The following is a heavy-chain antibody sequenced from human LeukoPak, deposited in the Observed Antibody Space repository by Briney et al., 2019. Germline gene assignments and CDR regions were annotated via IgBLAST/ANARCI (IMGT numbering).Heavy chain of an antibody. CDR2: FHREDNKG. CDR1: GYILPDLS. J-gene: IGHJ4*02. V-gene: IGHV1-24*01. CDR3: SIDPYGSGSYRSPGH. Sequence: ASVRVSCKVSGYILPDLSIHWVRQIRGKGREWMGGFHREDNKGTPAQTFQDRVTMTGDTSTDTFYMALSSLRSDDTAVYYCSIDPYGSGSYRSPGHWGQGTLVTVSS. D-gene: IGHD3-10*01.